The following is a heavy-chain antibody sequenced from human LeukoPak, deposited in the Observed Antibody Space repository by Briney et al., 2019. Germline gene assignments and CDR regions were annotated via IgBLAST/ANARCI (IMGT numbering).Heavy chain of an antibody. J-gene: IGHJ4*02. Sequence: SETLSLTCTVSGGSISSGGYYWSWIRQHPGKGLEWIGYIYYSGSTYYNPSLKSRVTISVGTSKNQFSLKLSSVTAADTAVYYCARDHLLRPLECWGQGTLVTVSS. V-gene: IGHV4-31*03. CDR2: IYYSGST. CDR3: ARDHLLRPLEC. D-gene: IGHD3-3*01. CDR1: GGSISSGGYY.